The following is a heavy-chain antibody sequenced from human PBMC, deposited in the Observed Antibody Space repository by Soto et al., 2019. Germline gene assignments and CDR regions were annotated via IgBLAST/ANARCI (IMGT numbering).Heavy chain of an antibody. V-gene: IGHV3-23*01. CDR1: GFTFSTQV. CDR3: AKISSSSTNCYVVSGAGSYFDS. D-gene: IGHD2-2*01. CDR2: MSGSRGYT. Sequence: EVQLLESGGGLVQPGGSLGLSCAASGFTFSTQVMSWVRQAPGKGLEWVSAMSGSRGYTYYADSVKGRYTISRENSENTLYLEMNSLRAEDTDVYYCAKISSSSTNCYVVSGAGSYFDSWGQGTLVIVSS. J-gene: IGHJ4*02.